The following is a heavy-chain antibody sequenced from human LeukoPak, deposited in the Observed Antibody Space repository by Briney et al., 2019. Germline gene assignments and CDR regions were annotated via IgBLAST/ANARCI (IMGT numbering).Heavy chain of an antibody. Sequence: GGSLRLSCAASGFTFSSDWMSWVRQAPGKGLEWVANIKQDGIEKYYVDSVKGRFTISRDNAKNSLYLQMNSLRAEDTAVYSCARERPVYSGYDPGTDSDKYYYYMEDWGKGTTVTVSS. CDR3: ARERPVYSGYDPGTDSDKYYYYMED. D-gene: IGHD5-12*01. V-gene: IGHV3-7*01. CDR2: IKQDGIEK. CDR1: GFTFSSDW. J-gene: IGHJ6*03.